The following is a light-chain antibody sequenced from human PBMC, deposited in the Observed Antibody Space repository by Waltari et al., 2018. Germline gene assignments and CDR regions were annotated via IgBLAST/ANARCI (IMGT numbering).Light chain of an antibody. J-gene: IGLJ1*01. CDR1: SSDVGAYNF. Sequence: QSALTQPASVSGSPGQSITISCAGTSSDVGAYNFVSWYQQHAGKAPKVMIYGVSNRPSGVSNRFSGSKSGNTASLTISVLQAEDEADDYCKSYTNSNTYVFGTGTKVTVL. CDR2: GVS. CDR3: KSYTNSNTYV. V-gene: IGLV2-14*03.